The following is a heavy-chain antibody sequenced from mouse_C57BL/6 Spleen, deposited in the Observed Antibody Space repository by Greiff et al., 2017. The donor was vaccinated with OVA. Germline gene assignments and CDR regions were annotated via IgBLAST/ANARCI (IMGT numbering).Heavy chain of an antibody. CDR1: GYTFTSYW. CDR3: ARALHYYGSSWYAMDY. D-gene: IGHD1-1*01. J-gene: IGHJ4*01. V-gene: IGHV1-64*01. CDR2: IHPNSGST. Sequence: VQLQQPGAELVKPGASVKLSCKASGYTFTSYWMHWVKQRPGQGLEWVGMIHPNSGSTNYNEKFKSKATLTVDKSSSTAYMQLSSLTSEDSAVYYCARALHYYGSSWYAMDYWGQGTSVTVSS.